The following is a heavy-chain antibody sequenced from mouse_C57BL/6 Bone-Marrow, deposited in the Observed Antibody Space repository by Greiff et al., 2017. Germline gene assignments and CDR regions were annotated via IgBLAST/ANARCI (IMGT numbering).Heavy chain of an antibody. J-gene: IGHJ4*01. V-gene: IGHV1-64*01. CDR2: IHPNSGST. CDR1: GYTFTSYW. CDR3: APYEYDVEGMDY. D-gene: IGHD2-4*01. Sequence: QVQLQQSGAELVKPGASVKLSCKASGYTFTSYWMHWVKQRPGQGLEWIGMIHPNSGSTNYNEKFKSKATLTVDKSSSTAYMQLSSLTSEDSAVYYCAPYEYDVEGMDYWGQGTSVTVSS.